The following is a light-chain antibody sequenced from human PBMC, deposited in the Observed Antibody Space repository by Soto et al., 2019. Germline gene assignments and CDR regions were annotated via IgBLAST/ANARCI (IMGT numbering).Light chain of an antibody. CDR1: QGINSA. J-gene: IGKJ5*01. CDR3: QQFITYPLT. Sequence: AIPVTQSPSSLSASVGDRVTITCRASQGINSALVWYQQKPGKAPKLLISDASILESGVPSRFSGIGSGTDFTLTISSLPPEDFATYFCQQFITYPLTFGQGTRLETK. CDR2: DAS. V-gene: IGKV1-13*02.